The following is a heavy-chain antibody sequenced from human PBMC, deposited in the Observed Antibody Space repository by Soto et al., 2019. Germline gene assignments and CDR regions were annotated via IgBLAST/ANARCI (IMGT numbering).Heavy chain of an antibody. J-gene: IGHJ4*02. Sequence: VPLVPSWAEVKKPWASVKGSWKAFGYTFIPFYITWVRQAPGQGLEWMAIINPNGGSTNYAQKFRGRVTVTSDTSTTTVSMELNSLGSDDTAVYFCARSLLQGDFWGQGTLVTVSS. CDR3: ARSLLQGDF. CDR2: INPNGGST. D-gene: IGHD2-21*01. CDR1: GYTFIPFY. V-gene: IGHV1-46*01.